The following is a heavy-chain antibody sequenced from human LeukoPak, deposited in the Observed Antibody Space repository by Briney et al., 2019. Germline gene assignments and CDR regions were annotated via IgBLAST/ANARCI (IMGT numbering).Heavy chain of an antibody. CDR2: INAGNGNT. V-gene: IGHV1-3*03. J-gene: IGHJ5*02. Sequence: ASVTVSCKASGYTFTTYVMHWVRQAPGQRLEWMGWINAGNGNTKYSQEFQGRVAITRDTSASTAYMELSSLRSEDMAVYYCARGHRYYSSSGSYLRRDSWFDPWGQGTLVTVSS. D-gene: IGHD3-10*01. CDR1: GYTFTTYV. CDR3: ARGHRYYSSSGSYLRRDSWFDP.